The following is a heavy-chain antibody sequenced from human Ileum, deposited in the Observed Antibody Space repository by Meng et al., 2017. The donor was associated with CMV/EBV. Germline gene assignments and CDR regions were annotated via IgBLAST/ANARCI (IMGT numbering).Heavy chain of an antibody. CDR1: GFTFNSYP. V-gene: IGHV3-30*04. Sequence: GESLKISCAASGFTFNSYPMHWVRQAPGKGLEWVAIISYDGTYKYYADSVKGRFTISRDKSKNTLYLQMNSLRAEDTAVYYCARDAPGSRRPITGATNYFFDCWGQGTLVTVSS. CDR2: ISYDGTYK. CDR3: ARDAPGSRRPITGATNYFFDC. J-gene: IGHJ4*02. D-gene: IGHD1-26*01.